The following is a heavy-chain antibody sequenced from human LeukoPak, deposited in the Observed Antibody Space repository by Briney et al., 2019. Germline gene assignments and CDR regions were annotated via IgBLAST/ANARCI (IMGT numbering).Heavy chain of an antibody. Sequence: ASETLSLTCAVYGGSFSGYYWSWIRQPPGKGLEWIGEINHSGSTNYNPSLKGRVTISVDTSKNQFSLKLSSVTAADTAVYYCARAIVVVPAAMSRAFDIWGQGTMVTVSS. CDR2: INHSGST. CDR3: ARAIVVVPAAMSRAFDI. D-gene: IGHD2-2*01. J-gene: IGHJ3*02. CDR1: GGSFSGYY. V-gene: IGHV4-34*01.